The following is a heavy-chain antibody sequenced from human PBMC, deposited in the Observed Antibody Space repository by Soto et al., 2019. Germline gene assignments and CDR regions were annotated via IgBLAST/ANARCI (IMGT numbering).Heavy chain of an antibody. V-gene: IGHV4-34*01. J-gene: IGHJ5*02. Sequence: SETLSLTCAVYGGSFSGYYWSWIRQPPGKGLEWIGEINHSGSTNYNPSLKSRVTISVDTSKNQFSLKLSSVTAADTAVYYCARRLRITIFGVVIMSAGLDPWGQGTLVTVSS. D-gene: IGHD3-3*01. CDR2: INHSGST. CDR3: ARRLRITIFGVVIMSAGLDP. CDR1: GGSFSGYY.